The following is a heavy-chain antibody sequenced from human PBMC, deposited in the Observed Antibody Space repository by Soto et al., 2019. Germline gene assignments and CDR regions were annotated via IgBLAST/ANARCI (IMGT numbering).Heavy chain of an antibody. V-gene: IGHV3-48*01. CDR1: GFTFSSYS. J-gene: IGHJ3*01. CDR3: ARDQLYYNDISGRPLNAFDV. CDR2: IGVGSSTT. Sequence: VGSLRLSCAASGFTFSSYSMNWVRQAPGKGLEWVSYIGVGSSTTYYADSVKGRFTISRDNAKNSLYLQMNSLRAEDTAVYYCARDQLYYNDISGRPLNAFDVWGQGTMVTVSS. D-gene: IGHD3-22*01.